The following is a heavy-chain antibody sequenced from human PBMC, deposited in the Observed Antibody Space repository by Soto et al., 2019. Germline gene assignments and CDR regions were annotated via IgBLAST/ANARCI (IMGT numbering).Heavy chain of an antibody. D-gene: IGHD1-7*01. CDR2: IYYSGST. V-gene: IGHV4-61*01. CDR3: ARQITGPTGIDP. J-gene: IGHJ5*02. CDR1: GGSVSSGSYY. Sequence: QVQLQESGPGLVKPSETLSLTCTVSGGSVSSGSYYWSWIRQPPGKGLEWIGYIYYSGSTNYNPSLKSRVTISVDTSKNQFSLKMCSVTAADTTVYYCARQITGPTGIDPWGQGTLVTVSS.